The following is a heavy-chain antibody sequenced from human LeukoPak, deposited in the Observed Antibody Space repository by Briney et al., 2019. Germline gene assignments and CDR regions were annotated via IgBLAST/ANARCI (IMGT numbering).Heavy chain of an antibody. J-gene: IGHJ4*02. V-gene: IGHV1-69*04. CDR3: ARSGNSWSFDY. CDR2: IIPILGIA. D-gene: IGHD2-21*02. Sequence: ASVKVSCKASGGTFSSYAISWVRQAPGQGLEWMGRIIPILGIANYAQKFQGRVTITADKSTSTAYMELSSLRSEDTAVYYCARSGNSWSFDYWGQGTLVTVSP. CDR1: GGTFSSYA.